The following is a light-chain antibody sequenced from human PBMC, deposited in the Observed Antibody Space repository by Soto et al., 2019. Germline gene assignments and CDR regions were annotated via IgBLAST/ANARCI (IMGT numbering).Light chain of an antibody. V-gene: IGKV1-5*03. Sequence: DVQMTQSPSTLSASVGDRVTITCRASQSLSGWLAWYQQKSGKAPTVLIYKSSILQSGVPFRFSGSGSGTEFTLTISSLQADDFANYSCLQYDSYPWTVGQGTKVEIK. J-gene: IGKJ1*01. CDR1: QSLSGW. CDR3: LQYDSYPWT. CDR2: KSS.